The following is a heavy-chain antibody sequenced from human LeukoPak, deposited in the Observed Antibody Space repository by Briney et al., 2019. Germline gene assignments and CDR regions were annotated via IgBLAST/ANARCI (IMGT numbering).Heavy chain of an antibody. Sequence: GRSLRLSCAASGFTFSSYAMHWVRQAPGKGLEWVAVISYDGSNKYYADSVKGRFTISRDNSKNTLYLQMNSLRAEDTAVYYCAREEGAAAQLGLVDYWGQGTLVTVSS. CDR3: AREEGAAAQLGLVDY. CDR2: ISYDGSNK. CDR1: GFTFSSYA. D-gene: IGHD6-13*01. V-gene: IGHV3-30-3*01. J-gene: IGHJ4*02.